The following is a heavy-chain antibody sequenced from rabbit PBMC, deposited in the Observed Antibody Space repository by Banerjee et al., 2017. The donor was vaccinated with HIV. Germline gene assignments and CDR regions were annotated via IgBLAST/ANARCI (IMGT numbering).Heavy chain of an antibody. CDR2: IYTGGSGST. CDR3: ARAGYFTVGFAGYAGATDL. Sequence: QEQLVESGGGLVKPEGSLTLTCTASGFSFSYKYVMCWVRQAPGKGLEWIACIYTGGSGSTYYATWAKGRFTISGTSSTTVTLQMTSLTAADTATYFCARAGYFTVGFAGYAGATDLWGPGTLVTIS. D-gene: IGHD6-1*01. CDR1: GFSFSYKYV. V-gene: IGHV1S45*01. J-gene: IGHJ6*01.